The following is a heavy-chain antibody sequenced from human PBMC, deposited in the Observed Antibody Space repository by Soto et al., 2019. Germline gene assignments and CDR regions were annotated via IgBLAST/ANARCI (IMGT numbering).Heavy chain of an antibody. D-gene: IGHD2-2*01. CDR1: GYTFTGYY. Sequence: ASVKVTFKASGYTFTGYYMHWVRQAPGQGLEWMGWINPNSGCTNYAQKFQGRVTMTRDTSISTAYMELSRLRSDDTAVYYCARDGAYCSSTSCLNWFDPWGQGTLVTVSS. CDR3: ARDGAYCSSTSCLNWFDP. CDR2: INPNSGCT. J-gene: IGHJ5*02. V-gene: IGHV1-2*02.